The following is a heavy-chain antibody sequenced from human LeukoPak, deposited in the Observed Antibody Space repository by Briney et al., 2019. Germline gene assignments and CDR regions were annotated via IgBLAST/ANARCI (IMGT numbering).Heavy chain of an antibody. Sequence: SETLSLTCTVSGGSISNYYWSWIRQPPGKGLDWIGYIYYSGSTNYSPSFKSRVTISIDTSKNQFPLRLSSVTAADTAVYYCARSFSGTYPGLDDWGQGTLVAVSS. V-gene: IGHV4-59*08. CDR2: IYYSGST. J-gene: IGHJ4*02. D-gene: IGHD3-10*01. CDR1: GGSISNYY. CDR3: ARSFSGTYPGLDD.